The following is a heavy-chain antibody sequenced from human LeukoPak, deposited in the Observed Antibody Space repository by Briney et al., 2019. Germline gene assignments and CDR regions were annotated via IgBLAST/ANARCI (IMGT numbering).Heavy chain of an antibody. CDR2: INHSVST. J-gene: IGHJ6*02. CDR3: ARDTELGWGSGWYSSSSGYYGMDV. Sequence: SETLSLTCAVYGGSFSGYYWSWIRQPPGKGLEWIGEINHSVSTNYNPSLKSRATIPVDTSKNQSSLKLSSVTAADTAVYYCARDTELGWGSGWYSSSSGYYGMDVWGQGTTVTVSS. D-gene: IGHD6-19*01. CDR1: GGSFSGYY. V-gene: IGHV4-34*01.